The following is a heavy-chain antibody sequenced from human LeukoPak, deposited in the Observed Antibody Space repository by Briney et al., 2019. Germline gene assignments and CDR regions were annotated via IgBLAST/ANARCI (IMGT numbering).Heavy chain of an antibody. Sequence: AGGSLRPPFAASGFIVSSKYITLVPQAPGKGLGWVPLFYSGGSTYYAVSVKGRFTISRDNSKNTVYLQMNSLRAEDTAVYYCARGHYGSGIHQGAFDIWGQGTIVTVSS. CDR1: GFIVSSKY. D-gene: IGHD3-10*01. V-gene: IGHV3-53*01. CDR3: ARGHYGSGIHQGAFDI. CDR2: FYSGGST. J-gene: IGHJ3*02.